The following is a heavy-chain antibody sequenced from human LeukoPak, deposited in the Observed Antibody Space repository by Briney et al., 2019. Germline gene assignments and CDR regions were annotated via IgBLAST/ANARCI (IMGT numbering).Heavy chain of an antibody. D-gene: IGHD6-19*01. V-gene: IGHV3-23*01. CDR1: GVTFSTYD. CDR2: ISGSGGST. Sequence: GSLRLSCAASGVTFSTYDMTWVRQAPGKGLEWVSSISGSGGSTYYADSVKGRFTTSRDNSKNTLYLQMNGLRAEDTAVYYCAKDLAAVPGNKYFAYWGQGTLVTVSS. CDR3: AKDLAAVPGNKYFAY. J-gene: IGHJ4*02.